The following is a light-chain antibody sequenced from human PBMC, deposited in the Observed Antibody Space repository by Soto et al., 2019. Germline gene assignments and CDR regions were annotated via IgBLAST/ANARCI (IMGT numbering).Light chain of an antibody. V-gene: IGKV2-28*01. CDR3: QQSYSTPPT. CDR1: QSLLHSNGYNY. J-gene: IGKJ3*01. CDR2: LGS. Sequence: DIVMTQSPLSLPVTPGEPASISCRSSQSLLHSNGYNYLDWYLQKPGQSPQLLIYLGSNRASGVPDRFSGSGSGTDFTLSISSLQPEDFATYFCQQSYSTPPTFGPGTKVDI.